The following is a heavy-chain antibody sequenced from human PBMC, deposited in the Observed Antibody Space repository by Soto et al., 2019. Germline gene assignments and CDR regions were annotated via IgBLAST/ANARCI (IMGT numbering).Heavy chain of an antibody. V-gene: IGHV4-39*01. CDR3: ARHVRSGSYFDV. J-gene: IGHJ4*02. CDR1: GDSISRSSFY. D-gene: IGHD1-26*01. Sequence: SETLSLTCTVSGDSISRSSFYWGWIRQSPGKGLECIGIVYFTGSTNYNPSLKSRVTMSVDRSRNQFSLQLTSLTAADTAVYYCARHVRSGSYFDVWGQGNLVT. CDR2: VYFTGST.